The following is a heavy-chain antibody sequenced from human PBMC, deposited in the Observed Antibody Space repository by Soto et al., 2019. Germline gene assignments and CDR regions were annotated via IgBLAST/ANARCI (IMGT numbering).Heavy chain of an antibody. CDR1: GFTFSSYA. J-gene: IGHJ6*02. Sequence: QVQLVESGGGVVQPGRSLRLSCAASGFTFSSYAMHWVRQAPGKVLEWVAVISYDGSNKYYADSVKGRFTISRDKSKNTRYLQMNSMRAEDTAVYYCARPIGERVAAMVPLYYYYGMDVWGQGTTVTVSS. CDR3: ARPIGERVAAMVPLYYYYGMDV. D-gene: IGHD5-18*01. V-gene: IGHV3-30-3*01. CDR2: ISYDGSNK.